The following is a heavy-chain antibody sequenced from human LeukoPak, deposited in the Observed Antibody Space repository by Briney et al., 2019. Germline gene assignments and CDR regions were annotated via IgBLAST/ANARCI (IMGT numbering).Heavy chain of an antibody. CDR2: IYYSGST. D-gene: IGHD3-10*01. V-gene: IGHV4-59*01. CDR3: ARGNTMVRGVIPYWYFDL. J-gene: IGHJ2*01. Sequence: SETLSLTCTVSGGSISSYYWSWIRQPPGKGLGWIGYIYYSGSTNYNPSLKSRVTISVDTSKNQFSLKLSSVTAADTAVYYCARGNTMVRGVIPYWYFDLWGRGTLVTVSS. CDR1: GGSISSYY.